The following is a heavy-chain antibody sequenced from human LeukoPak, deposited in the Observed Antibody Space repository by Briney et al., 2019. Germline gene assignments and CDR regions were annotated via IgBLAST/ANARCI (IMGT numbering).Heavy chain of an antibody. CDR2: ISHDGSNK. CDR3: ARVHPLDIVVVVAATLDY. J-gene: IGHJ4*02. V-gene: IGHV3-30*04. Sequence: PGGSLRLSCAASGFTFNAYPMHWVRQAPGKGLEWVAVISHDGSNKYYAGSVKGRFTVSRDNSKNTLYLQMNSLRAEDTAVYYCARVHPLDIVVVVAATLDYWGQGTLVTVSS. D-gene: IGHD2-15*01. CDR1: GFTFNAYP.